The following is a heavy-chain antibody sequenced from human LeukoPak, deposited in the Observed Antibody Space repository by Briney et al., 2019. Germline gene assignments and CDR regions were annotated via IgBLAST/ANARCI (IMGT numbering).Heavy chain of an antibody. CDR1: GGSISSYY. D-gene: IGHD5-24*01. CDR2: IYYSGST. J-gene: IGHJ6*02. V-gene: IGHV4-59*01. Sequence: SETLSLTCTVSGGSISSYYWSWIRQPPGKGLEWIGYIYYSGSTNYNPSLKSRVTISVDTSKNQFSLKLSSVTTADTAVYYCARDRWLQGYYYYGMDVWGQGTTVTVSS. CDR3: ARDRWLQGYYYYGMDV.